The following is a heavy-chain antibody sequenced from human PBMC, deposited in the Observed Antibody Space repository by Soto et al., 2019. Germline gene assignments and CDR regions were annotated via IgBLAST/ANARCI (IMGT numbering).Heavy chain of an antibody. CDR3: ARDVWIWFGELSTSANHYYGLEV. CDR1: GGSISSGGYY. J-gene: IGHJ6*02. Sequence: HVQLQESGPGLVKPSQTLSLTCTVSGGSISSGGYYWTWIRQHPEKGLEWLGYIYYSGSPHYNPSLKTRATISANTSKNPFSLRLNYLTAAHTTVYYCARDVWIWFGELSTSANHYYGLEVWGQGNTVSVSS. D-gene: IGHD3-10*01. CDR2: IYYSGSP. V-gene: IGHV4-31*03.